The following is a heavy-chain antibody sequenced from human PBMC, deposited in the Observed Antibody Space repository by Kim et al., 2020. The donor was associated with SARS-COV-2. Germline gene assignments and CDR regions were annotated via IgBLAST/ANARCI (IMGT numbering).Heavy chain of an antibody. D-gene: IGHD2-21*01. V-gene: IGHV1-18*01. CDR2: AYNGTT. J-gene: IGHJ4*02. CDR3: ARDIHY. Sequence: AYNGTTNYAQKLQGRVTMTTDTSTSTAYMELRSLRSDDTAVYYCARDIHYWGQGTLVTVSS.